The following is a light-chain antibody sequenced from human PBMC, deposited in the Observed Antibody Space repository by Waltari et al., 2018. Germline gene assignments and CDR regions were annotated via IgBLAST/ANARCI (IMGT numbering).Light chain of an antibody. CDR3: QQSYSIPYT. CDR1: QSISTY. CDR2: AAS. Sequence: DIQMTQSPSSLSASVGDRVTITCRASQSISTYLNWYQQRPGKAPKLLIYAASSLQSVVPSRFSGSGSGTDFTLTISSLQPEDFATFYCQQSYSIPYTFGQGTNLEIK. J-gene: IGKJ2*01. V-gene: IGKV1-39*01.